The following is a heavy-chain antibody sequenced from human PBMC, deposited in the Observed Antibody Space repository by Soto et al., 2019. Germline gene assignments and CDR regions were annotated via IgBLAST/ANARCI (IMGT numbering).Heavy chain of an antibody. CDR3: AKIGYDRRGDYHTDYYYGMDV. J-gene: IGHJ6*02. CDR2: ISSDGSNK. CDR1: GFTFSSYG. V-gene: IGHV3-30*18. D-gene: IGHD3-22*01. Sequence: QVQLVESGGGVVQPGRSLRLSCAASGFTFSSYGMHWVRQAPGKGLEWVAVISSDGSNKYYADSVKGRFTISRDNSKNTLYLQMNSLRAEDTAVYYCAKIGYDRRGDYHTDYYYGMDVWGQGTKVTVSS.